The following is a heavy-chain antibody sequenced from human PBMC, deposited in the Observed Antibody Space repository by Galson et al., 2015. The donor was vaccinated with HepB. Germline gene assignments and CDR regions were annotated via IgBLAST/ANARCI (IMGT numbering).Heavy chain of an antibody. CDR2: ISSSGSTI. CDR3: ARDGSTGYYIWFDP. V-gene: IGHV3-48*03. J-gene: IGHJ5*02. Sequence: LRLSCAASGFTFSSYEMNWVRQAPGKGLEWVSYISSSGSTIYYADSVKGRFTISRDNAKNSLYLQMNSLRAEDTAVYYCARDGSTGYYIWFDPWGQGTLVTVSS. CDR1: GFTFSSYE. D-gene: IGHD3-3*01.